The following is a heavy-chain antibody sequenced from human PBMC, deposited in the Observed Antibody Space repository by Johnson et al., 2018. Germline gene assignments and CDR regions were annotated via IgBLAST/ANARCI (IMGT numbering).Heavy chain of an antibody. V-gene: IGHV3-49*03. CDR1: GFTFGDYA. J-gene: IGHJ3*01. CDR3: TRGGYSPAV. Sequence: VQLVQSGGGLIQPGRSLRLSCTASGFTFGDYAMSWFRQAPGKGLEWVGFIKSKTYGGTTEYAASVKGRFTISRDDSESIPFRQMNSLKTEDTGVYYCTRGGYSPAVWGQGTMVTVSS. D-gene: IGHD2-15*01. CDR2: IKSKTYGGTT.